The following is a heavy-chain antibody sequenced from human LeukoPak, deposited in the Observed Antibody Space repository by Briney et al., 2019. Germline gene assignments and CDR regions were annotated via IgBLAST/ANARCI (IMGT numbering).Heavy chain of an antibody. J-gene: IGHJ6*02. V-gene: IGHV4-59*01. CDR3: ARGRSNYYGMDV. CDR1: GGSFSGYY. D-gene: IGHD1-26*01. CDR2: IYYNGNT. Sequence: PSETLSLTCVVYGGSFSGYYWTWIRQSPGKGLEWIGYIYYNGNTNYSPSLKSRVTMSVDTSKNLFSLKVSSVTAADTAVYYCARGRSNYYGMDVWGQGTTVTVSS.